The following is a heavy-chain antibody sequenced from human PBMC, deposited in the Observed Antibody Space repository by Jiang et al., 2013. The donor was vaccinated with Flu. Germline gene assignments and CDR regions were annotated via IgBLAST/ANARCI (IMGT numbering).Heavy chain of an antibody. CDR3: ARLDLITMVRGTYFDY. J-gene: IGHJ4*02. CDR1: GYSFTSYW. V-gene: IGHV5-51*01. Sequence: SCKGSGYSFTSYWIGWVRQMPGKGLEWMGIIYPGDSDTRYSPSFQGQVTISADKSISTAYLQWSSLKASDTAMYYCARLDLITMVRGTYFDYWGQGTLVTVSS. D-gene: IGHD3-10*01. CDR2: IYPGDSDT.